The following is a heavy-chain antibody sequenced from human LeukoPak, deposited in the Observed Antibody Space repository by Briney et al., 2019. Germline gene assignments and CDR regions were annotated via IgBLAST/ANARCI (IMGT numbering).Heavy chain of an antibody. D-gene: IGHD5-18*01. CDR2: IYPGDSDT. CDR3: ARRRDERGYKDIIDI. CDR1: RYSFTSYW. J-gene: IGHJ3*02. Sequence: PGGSLRLSCAASRYSFTSYWIGWVRQMPGKGLEWMGIIYPGDSDTRYSPSFQGQVTISADKSISTAYLQWSSLKASDTAMYYCARRRDERGYKDIIDIWGQGTMVTVSS. V-gene: IGHV5-51*01.